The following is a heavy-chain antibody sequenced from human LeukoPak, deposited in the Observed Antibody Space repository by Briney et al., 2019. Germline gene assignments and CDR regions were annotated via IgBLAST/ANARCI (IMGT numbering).Heavy chain of an antibody. V-gene: IGHV3-30-3*01. D-gene: IGHD3-10*01. CDR3: ARVRKYYYGSGTTGRAFDI. J-gene: IGHJ3*02. Sequence: GGSLRLSCAASGFTFSSYAMHWVRQAPGKGLEWVAVISYDGSNKYYADSVKGRFTISRDNSKNTLYLQMNSLRAEDTAVYYCARVRKYYYGSGTTGRAFDIWGQGTMVTVSS. CDR2: ISYDGSNK. CDR1: GFTFSSYA.